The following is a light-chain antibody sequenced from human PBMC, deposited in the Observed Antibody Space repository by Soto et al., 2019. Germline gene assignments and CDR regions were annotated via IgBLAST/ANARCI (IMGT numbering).Light chain of an antibody. CDR2: GAT. CDR3: QQYRSWPRT. CDR1: QNVLSD. V-gene: IGKV3-15*01. Sequence: EILLTQSPATLSVSPGETATLSCRASQNVLSDLAWYQQKPGQAPRLLVYGATTRATDAPAKFRGSGSGTEFSLTISSLQSEDFATYYCQQYRSWPRTCGQGSKVEI. J-gene: IGKJ1*01.